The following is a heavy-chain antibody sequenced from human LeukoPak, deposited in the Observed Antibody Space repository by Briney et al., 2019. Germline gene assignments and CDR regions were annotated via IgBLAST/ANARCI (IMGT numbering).Heavy chain of an antibody. J-gene: IGHJ3*02. V-gene: IGHV3-23*01. CDR3: EKDLGGGWGSFDVFDI. CDR2: ISGSGSPT. Sequence: PGGSLRLSCAASGFTFNSYAMSWVRQAPGKGLEWVSSISGSGSPTYFADPVKGRFTISRDNSKNTLYLQMNSLRAEDTALYYCEKDLGGGWGSFDVFDIWGQGKMVTVFS. D-gene: IGHD3-16*01. CDR1: GFTFNSYA.